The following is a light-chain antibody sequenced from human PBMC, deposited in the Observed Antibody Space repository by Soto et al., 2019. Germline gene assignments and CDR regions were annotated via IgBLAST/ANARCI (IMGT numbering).Light chain of an antibody. Sequence: QSVLTQPASVSGSPGQSITISCTGTSSDIGAYNVVSWYQQHPGTAPKLMLYDVNIRPSGVSSRFSGSKSGNTASLTISGLPDEDDADYYCTSWTTSSTMVFGGGTKLTVL. V-gene: IGLV2-14*03. CDR2: DVN. CDR1: SSDIGAYNV. J-gene: IGLJ2*01. CDR3: TSWTTSSTMV.